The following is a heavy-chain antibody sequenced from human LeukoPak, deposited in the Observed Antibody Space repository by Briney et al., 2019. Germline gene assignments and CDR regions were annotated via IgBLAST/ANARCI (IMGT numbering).Heavy chain of an antibody. CDR3: ARDPNLYSSSSRWFDP. J-gene: IGHJ5*02. V-gene: IGHV4-38-2*02. CDR1: GYSISSGYY. D-gene: IGHD6-6*01. Sequence: PSETLSLTCTVSGYSISSGYYWGWIRQPPGKGLEWIGRIYHSGSTYYNPSLKSRVTISVDTSKNQFSLKLSSVTAADTAVYYCARDPNLYSSSSRWFDPWGQGTLVTVSS. CDR2: IYHSGST.